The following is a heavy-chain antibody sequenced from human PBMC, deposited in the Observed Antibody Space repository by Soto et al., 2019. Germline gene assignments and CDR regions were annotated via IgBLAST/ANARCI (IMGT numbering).Heavy chain of an antibody. J-gene: IGHJ6*02. V-gene: IGHV4-59*01. Sequence: QVQLQESGPGLVKPSETLSLTCTVSGGSISSYYWSWIRQPPGKGREWIGYIYYSGSTNYNPSLTSRVTISVDTSKNQFSLKLSSVTAADTAVYYCARVGSAGDYWCWGMDVWGQGTTVTVSS. CDR3: ARVGSAGDYWCWGMDV. CDR2: IYYSGST. CDR1: GGSISSYY. D-gene: IGHD4-17*01.